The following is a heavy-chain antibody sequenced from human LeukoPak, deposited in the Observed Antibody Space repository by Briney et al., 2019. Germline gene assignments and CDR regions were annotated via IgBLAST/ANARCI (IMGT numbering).Heavy chain of an antibody. J-gene: IGHJ4*02. CDR2: IKQDGSEK. V-gene: IGHV3-7*03. CDR1: GFTFSSYW. Sequence: GGSLRLSCAASGFTFSSYWMSWVRQAPGKGLEWVANIKQDGSEKYYVDSVKGRFTISRDNAKNSLYLQMNSLRAEDTAVYYCAKVVARIEGPLDYWGQGTLVTVSS. D-gene: IGHD1-26*01. CDR3: AKVVARIEGPLDY.